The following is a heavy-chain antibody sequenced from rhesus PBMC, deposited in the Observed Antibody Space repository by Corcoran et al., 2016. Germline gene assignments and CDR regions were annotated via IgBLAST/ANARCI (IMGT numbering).Heavy chain of an antibody. V-gene: IGHV1S2*01. CDR2: INPYNGNT. CDR3: ARENNIWTGFSY. Sequence: QVQLVQSGAEVKKPGSSVKVSCKDSGYTFTDYYMHWVPQAPRQGLELMGWINPYNGNTKNAQNFQGRVTMTRDTSTSTAYMELSSLRSEDTAVYYCARENNIWTGFSYWGQGVLVTVSS. D-gene: IGHD3-3*01. J-gene: IGHJ4*01. CDR1: GYTFTDYY.